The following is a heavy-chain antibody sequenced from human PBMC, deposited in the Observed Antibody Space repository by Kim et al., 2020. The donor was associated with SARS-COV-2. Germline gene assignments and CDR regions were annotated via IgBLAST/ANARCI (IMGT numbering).Heavy chain of an antibody. CDR3: ARDRHYYDILTGYSGYYYGMDV. D-gene: IGHD3-9*01. Sequence: GGSLRLSCAASGFTFSDYYMSWIRQAPGKGLEWVSYISSSSSYTNYADSVKGRFTISRDNAKNSLYLQMNSLRAEDTAVYYCARDRHYYDILTGYSGYYYGMDVWGQGTMVTVSS. J-gene: IGHJ6*02. V-gene: IGHV3-11*06. CDR1: GFTFSDYY. CDR2: ISSSSSYT.